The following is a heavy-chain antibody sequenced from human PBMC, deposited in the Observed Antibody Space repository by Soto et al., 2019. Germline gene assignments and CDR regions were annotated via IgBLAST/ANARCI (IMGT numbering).Heavy chain of an antibody. CDR1: GYSFTDYW. CDR2: IDPRDSQS. J-gene: IGHJ5*02. D-gene: IGHD3-10*01. Sequence: GESLKISCKASGYSFTDYWITWVRQMPGKGLEWMGRIDPRDSQSNYSPSFQGHATISADKSSSTAYLQWNSLKASDTAMYYCARTGYGNWLDPWGQGTLVTVSS. V-gene: IGHV5-10-1*01. CDR3: ARTGYGNWLDP.